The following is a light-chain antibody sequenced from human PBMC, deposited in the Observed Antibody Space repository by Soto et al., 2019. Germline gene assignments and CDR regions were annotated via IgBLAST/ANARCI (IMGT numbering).Light chain of an antibody. Sequence: QSVLTQPPSVSAAPGQKVIISCSGSSSNIGNNYVSWYQQLPGTAPKLLIYENNKRPSGIPDRFSGSKSGTSATLGITGLQTGDEADYYCGTWDSSLSAVFGGGTKLTVL. CDR2: ENN. V-gene: IGLV1-51*02. CDR1: SSNIGNNY. CDR3: GTWDSSLSAV. J-gene: IGLJ2*01.